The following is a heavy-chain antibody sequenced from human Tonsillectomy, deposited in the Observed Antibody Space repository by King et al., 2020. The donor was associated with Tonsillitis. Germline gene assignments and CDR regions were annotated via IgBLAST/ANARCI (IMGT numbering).Heavy chain of an antibody. CDR2: IGAAGAT. CDR1: GFTFSSYD. CDR3: ARLRYYYDSSAYDY. Sequence: DVQLVQSGGGLVQPGGSLRLSCAASGFTFSSYDMHWVRQATGKGLEWVSAIGAAGATYYSGSVKGRFTISRENAKNSLYLQLNSLRAGDTAVYYCARLRYYYDSSAYDYWGQGTLVTVSS. V-gene: IGHV3-13*01. J-gene: IGHJ4*02. D-gene: IGHD3-22*01.